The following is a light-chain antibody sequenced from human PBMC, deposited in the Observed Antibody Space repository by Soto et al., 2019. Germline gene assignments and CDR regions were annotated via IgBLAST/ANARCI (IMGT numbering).Light chain of an antibody. Sequence: EIVLTQSPGILSLSPGDRATLSCRASQSVISSSLAWYQQKPGQAPRLLIYGASTRATGIPDRFSGSGSGTAFTLTISSLEPEDFAMYYCQLYNSSPGFTFGPGTKVDIK. J-gene: IGKJ3*01. CDR1: QSVISSS. CDR3: QLYNSSPGFT. V-gene: IGKV3-20*01. CDR2: GAS.